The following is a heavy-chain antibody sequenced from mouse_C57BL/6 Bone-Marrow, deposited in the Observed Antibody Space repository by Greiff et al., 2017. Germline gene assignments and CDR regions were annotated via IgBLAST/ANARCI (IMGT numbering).Heavy chain of an antibody. Sequence: VQLQQPGAELVMPGASVKLSCKASGYTFTSYWMHWVKQRPGQGLEWIGEIDPSDSYTNYNQKFKGKSTLTVDKSSSTAYMQLSSLTSEDSAVYYCAIDSSGFPGFAYWGQGTLVTVSA. D-gene: IGHD3-2*02. J-gene: IGHJ3*01. CDR2: IDPSDSYT. V-gene: IGHV1-69*01. CDR1: GYTFTSYW. CDR3: AIDSSGFPGFAY.